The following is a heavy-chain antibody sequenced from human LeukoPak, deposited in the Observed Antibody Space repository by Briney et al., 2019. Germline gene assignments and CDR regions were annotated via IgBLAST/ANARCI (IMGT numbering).Heavy chain of an antibody. CDR1: GFTLSSSA. V-gene: IGHV3-64*04. D-gene: IGHD3-22*01. J-gene: IGHJ4*02. CDR3: AREPPYYYDSSGSERWYYFDY. Sequence: GGSLRLSCSASGFTLSSSAMHWVRQAPGKGLEYVAGISNTGDNTYYPDSMKGRFAISRDNSKNTLYLQMNSLRAEDTAVYYCAREPPYYYDSSGSERWYYFDYWGQGTLVTVSS. CDR2: ISNTGDNT.